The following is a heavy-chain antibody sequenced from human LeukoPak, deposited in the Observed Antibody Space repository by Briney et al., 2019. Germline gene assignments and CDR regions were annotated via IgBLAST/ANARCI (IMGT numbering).Heavy chain of an antibody. CDR3: ARDKRTSIAESGTFDY. V-gene: IGHV3-23*01. CDR2: ISGSGGST. Sequence: RPGGSLRLSCAASGFTFSSYAMSWVRQAPGKGLGWVSAISGSGGSTYYADSVKGRSTISRDKFKNTLYVQMNSLRAEDTAVYYCARDKRTSIAESGTFDYWGQGTLVTVSS. CDR1: GFTFSSYA. D-gene: IGHD6-13*01. J-gene: IGHJ4*02.